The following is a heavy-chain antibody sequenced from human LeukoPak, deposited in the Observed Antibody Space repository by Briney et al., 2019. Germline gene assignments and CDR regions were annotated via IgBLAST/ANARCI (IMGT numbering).Heavy chain of an antibody. CDR2: IYHSGST. V-gene: IGHV4-4*02. Sequence: ASETLSLTCAVSGGSISSSNWWSWVRQPPGKGLEWIGEIYHSGSTNYNPSLKSRVTISVETSKNQFSLKLKSVTAADTAVYYCARGGYYGSGNDFRFDPWGQGTLVTVSS. J-gene: IGHJ5*02. CDR1: GGSISSSNW. CDR3: ARGGYYGSGNDFRFDP. D-gene: IGHD3-10*01.